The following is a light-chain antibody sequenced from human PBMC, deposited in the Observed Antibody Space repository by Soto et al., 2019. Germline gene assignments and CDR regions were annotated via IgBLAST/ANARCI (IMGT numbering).Light chain of an antibody. Sequence: DIPMTHSPSSLSTSVGDRVTITCRAIQAISIYLAWYQQKPGKVPKLLIYAASTLQSGVPSRFSGSGSGTDFTLTISSLQPEDVATYYCQKYNSAPPTFGQGTKVEIK. CDR2: AAS. V-gene: IGKV1-27*01. CDR3: QKYNSAPPT. J-gene: IGKJ1*01. CDR1: QAISIY.